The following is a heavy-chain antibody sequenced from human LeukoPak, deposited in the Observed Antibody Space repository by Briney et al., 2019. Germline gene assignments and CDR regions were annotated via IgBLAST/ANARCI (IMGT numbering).Heavy chain of an antibody. CDR2: ISYIGST. V-gene: IGHV4-59*11. D-gene: IGHD3-22*01. J-gene: IGHJ3*01. Sequence: SETLSLTCTVSGGSFTTHYWSWIRQPPGKGLEWIGYISYIGSTNYNPSLKSRVTISIDTSKNEVSLMLTSVAAADTAVYYCASDSISMNAFDAWGQGTMVTVSS. CDR1: GGSFTTHY. CDR3: ASDSISMNAFDA.